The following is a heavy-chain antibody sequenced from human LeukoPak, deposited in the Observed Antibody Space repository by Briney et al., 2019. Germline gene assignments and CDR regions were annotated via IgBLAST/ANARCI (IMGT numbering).Heavy chain of an antibody. D-gene: IGHD6-13*01. V-gene: IGHV3-11*01. CDR3: ARAPYSSSWIDY. Sequence: PGGSLRLSCAASGFTFSDYYMSWIRQAPGKGLEWVSYISSSGSTIYYADSVKGRFTISRDNAKNSLYLQMNNLRAEDTAVYYCARAPYSSSWIDYWGQGTLVTVSS. CDR1: GFTFSDYY. CDR2: ISSSGSTI. J-gene: IGHJ4*02.